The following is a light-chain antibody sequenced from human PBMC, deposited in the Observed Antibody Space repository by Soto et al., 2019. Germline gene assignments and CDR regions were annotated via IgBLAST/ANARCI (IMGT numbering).Light chain of an antibody. CDR1: QNIRSW. V-gene: IGKV1-5*03. CDR3: QEYNGNSGLT. CDR2: SAS. Sequence: DIQMTQSPSTLSASVGDRVTITCRASQNIRSWLAWYQQKPGKAPELLIYSASGLESGVPSRFSGSGFGTEFTLTISSLQPDDFATYYLQEYNGNSGLTFGGGNKVEIK. J-gene: IGKJ4*01.